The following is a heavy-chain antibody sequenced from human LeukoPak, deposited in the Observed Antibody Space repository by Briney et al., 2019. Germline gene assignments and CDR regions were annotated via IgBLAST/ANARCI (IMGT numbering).Heavy chain of an antibody. Sequence: GGSLRLSCAASGFTFSSYWMSWVRQAPGKGLEWVANIKQDGSEKYYVDSVKGRFTISRDNAKNSLYLQMNSLRAEDTAVYYCARVGHSSGYYYDAFDIWGQGTMVTVSS. CDR3: ARVGHSSGYYYDAFDI. CDR2: IKQDGSEK. J-gene: IGHJ3*02. V-gene: IGHV3-7*03. CDR1: GFTFSSYW. D-gene: IGHD3-22*01.